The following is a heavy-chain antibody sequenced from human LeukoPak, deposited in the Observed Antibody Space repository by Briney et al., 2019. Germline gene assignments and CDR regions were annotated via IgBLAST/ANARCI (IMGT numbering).Heavy chain of an antibody. J-gene: IGHJ4*02. CDR2: IYYSGST. V-gene: IGHV4-59*12. Sequence: PSETLSLTCTVSGGSISSYYWSWIRQPPGKGLEWIGYIYYSGSTNYNPSLKSRVTISVDTSKNQFSLKLSSVTAADTAVYYCARSLGKMATIKYWGQGTLVTVSS. D-gene: IGHD5-12*01. CDR1: GGSISSYY. CDR3: ARSLGKMATIKY.